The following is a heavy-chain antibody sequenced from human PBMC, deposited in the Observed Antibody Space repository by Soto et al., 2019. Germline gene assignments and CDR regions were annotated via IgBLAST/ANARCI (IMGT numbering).Heavy chain of an antibody. Sequence: PSETLSLTCAVYGGSFSGYYWSWIRQPPGKGLEWIVEINHSGSTNYNPSLKSLVTISVDTSKNQFSLKLSSVTAADTAVYYCARYHGNFGYSYGTRSLYSFDYWGQGTLVTVSS. D-gene: IGHD5-18*01. V-gene: IGHV4-34*01. CDR3: ARYHGNFGYSYGTRSLYSFDY. CDR2: INHSGST. J-gene: IGHJ4*02. CDR1: GGSFSGYY.